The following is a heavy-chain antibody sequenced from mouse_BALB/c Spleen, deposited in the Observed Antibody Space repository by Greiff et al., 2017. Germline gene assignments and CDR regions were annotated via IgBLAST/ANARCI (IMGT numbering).Heavy chain of an antibody. J-gene: IGHJ2*01. CDR2: ISSGGST. CDR1: GFTFSSYA. V-gene: IGHV5-6-5*01. D-gene: IGHD2-4*01. CDR3: ARGVITTWNY. Sequence: EVKVVESGGGLVKPGGSLKLSCAASGFTFSSYAMSWVRQTPEKRLEWVASISSGGSTYYPDSVKGRFTISRDNARNILYLQMSSLRSEDTAMYYCARGVITTWNYWGQGTTLTVSS.